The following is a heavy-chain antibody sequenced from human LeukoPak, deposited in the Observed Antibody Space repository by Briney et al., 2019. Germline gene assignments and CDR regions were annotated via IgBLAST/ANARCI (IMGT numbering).Heavy chain of an antibody. CDR2: IKSKTDGGTT. J-gene: IGHJ4*02. CDR1: GFTFSNAW. Sequence: GSLRLSCAASGFTFSNAWMSWVRQAPGKGLEWVGRIKSKTDGGTTDYAAPVKGRFTISRDDSKNTLYLQMNSLRAEDTAVYYCARAPRGRDGYNPYYFDYWGQGTLVTFSS. CDR3: ARAPRGRDGYNPYYFDY. D-gene: IGHD5-24*01. V-gene: IGHV3-15*01.